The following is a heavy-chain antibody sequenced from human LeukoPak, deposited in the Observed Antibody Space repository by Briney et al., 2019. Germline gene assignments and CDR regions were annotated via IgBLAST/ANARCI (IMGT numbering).Heavy chain of an antibody. J-gene: IGHJ4*02. V-gene: IGHV3-7*03. CDR1: VFTFSTYL. CDR2: INQDVGET. Sequence: GGSLRLSCAASVFTFSTYLMMCVRQAPGKGLECVATINQDVGETYYVDYLKGRFTISRDNAKNSLYLQMNGLRVEYTAVYYCARENPATGDYWGPGALVTVSS. CDR3: ARENPATGDY.